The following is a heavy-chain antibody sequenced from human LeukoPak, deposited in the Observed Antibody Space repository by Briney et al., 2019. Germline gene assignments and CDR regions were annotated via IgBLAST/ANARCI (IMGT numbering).Heavy chain of an antibody. D-gene: IGHD5-12*01. CDR1: GYTFTGYY. J-gene: IGHJ4*02. V-gene: IGHV1-2*02. Sequence: ASVKVSCKASGYTFTGYYMHWVRQAPGQGLEWMGWINPNSGGTSYAQKFQGRVTMTRDTSISTAYMELSRLRSDDTAVYYCASAYSGYDPEGFDYWGQGTLVTVSS. CDR2: INPNSGGT. CDR3: ASAYSGYDPEGFDY.